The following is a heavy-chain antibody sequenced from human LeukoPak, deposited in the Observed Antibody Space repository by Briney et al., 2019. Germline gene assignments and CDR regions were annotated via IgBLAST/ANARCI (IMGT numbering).Heavy chain of an antibody. CDR1: GFSFSTYS. Sequence: GGSLRLSCAASGFSFSTYSMNWVRQAPGKGLEWVSYIVGSSSTIYYADSVKGRFTISRDNAKNSLYLQMDSLRAEDTAVYYCATDSPETAAFDYWGQGTLVTVSS. CDR2: IVGSSSTI. CDR3: ATDSPETAAFDY. V-gene: IGHV3-48*04. D-gene: IGHD1-1*01. J-gene: IGHJ4*02.